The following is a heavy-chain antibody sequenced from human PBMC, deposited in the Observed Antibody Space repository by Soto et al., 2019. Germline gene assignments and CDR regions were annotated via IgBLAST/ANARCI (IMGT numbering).Heavy chain of an antibody. Sequence: QVQLVQSGAEVKKPGSSVKVSCKASGGTFSSHAISWVRQAPGQGLEWMGGLIPIFGTANYAQKFQGRVTITADESTNTAYMDLSSLRSGDTAVYYCASPDAYKGYYNGMDVWGQGTTVTVSS. CDR3: ASPDAYKGYYNGMDV. D-gene: IGHD1-1*01. CDR1: GGTFSSHA. J-gene: IGHJ6*02. V-gene: IGHV1-69*12. CDR2: LIPIFGTA.